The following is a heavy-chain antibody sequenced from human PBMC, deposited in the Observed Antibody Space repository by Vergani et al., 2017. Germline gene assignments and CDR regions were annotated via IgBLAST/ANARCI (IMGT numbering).Heavy chain of an antibody. CDR3: AVEIYDYGGSRDFDY. Sequence: EVQLVESGGDLVQPGRSLRLSCQTSGFNFGEYGVSWVRQALGQGLEWIGFIRSKTYGATTEYAASVRGRFTISRDDSKGIAYLQMSSLKKEDTAVYRCAVEIYDYGGSRDFDYWGQGTLVVVSS. D-gene: IGHD4-23*01. J-gene: IGHJ4*02. CDR1: GFNFGEYG. V-gene: IGHV3-49*04. CDR2: IRSKTYGATT.